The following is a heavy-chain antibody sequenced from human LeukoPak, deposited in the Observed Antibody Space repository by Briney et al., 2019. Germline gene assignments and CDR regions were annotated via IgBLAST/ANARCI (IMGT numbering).Heavy chain of an antibody. Sequence: PSETLSLTCIVSHGSISRYYWSWIRQPPGKGLEWIGHIYYSGSTEYSPSLKSRVTISVDTSENQFSLKVTSVTAADTAVYYCARLQNRGFDYGYDDAFDVWGQGTMVTVSS. CDR1: HGSISRYY. V-gene: IGHV4-59*08. D-gene: IGHD5-18*01. CDR3: ARLQNRGFDYGYDDAFDV. CDR2: IYYSGST. J-gene: IGHJ3*01.